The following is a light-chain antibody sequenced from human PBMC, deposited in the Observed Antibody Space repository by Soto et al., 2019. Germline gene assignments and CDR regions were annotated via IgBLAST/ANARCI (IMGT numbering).Light chain of an antibody. CDR2: GNT. CDR1: SSNIGAGFD. V-gene: IGLV1-40*01. J-gene: IGLJ2*01. Sequence: QSALTQPPSVSGAPGQRVTISCTGSSSNIGAGFDVHWYQHLPGTAPKLLIYGNTNRPSGVPDRFSGSKSGTSASLAITGLRAEDETDYYCQSYDSSLTGYIFGGGTKLTVL. CDR3: QSYDSSLTGYI.